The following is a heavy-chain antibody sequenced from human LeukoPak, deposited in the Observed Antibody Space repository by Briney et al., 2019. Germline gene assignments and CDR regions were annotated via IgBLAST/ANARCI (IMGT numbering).Heavy chain of an antibody. CDR2: IYYSGST. CDR1: GGSISSYY. V-gene: IGHV4-59*12. Sequence: PSETLSLTCTVSGGSISSYYWSWIRQPPGKGLEWIGYIYYSGSTNYNPSLKSRVTISVDTSKNQFSLKLSSVTAADTAVYYCARGLTLLLSNMDVWGKGTTVTISS. CDR3: ARGLTLLLSNMDV. J-gene: IGHJ6*03. D-gene: IGHD2-15*01.